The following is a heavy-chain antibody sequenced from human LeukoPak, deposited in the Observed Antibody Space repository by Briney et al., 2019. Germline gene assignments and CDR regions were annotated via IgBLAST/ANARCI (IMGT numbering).Heavy chain of an antibody. D-gene: IGHD3-10*01. CDR3: TQGGSGSYLPY. CDR1: EDTLTELS. J-gene: IGHJ4*02. Sequence: ASVKVSCKVSEDTLTELSMHWVRQAPGKGLEWMGGFDPEDGETIYAQKFQGRVTITEDTSTDTAYMELSSLRSEDTAVYYCTQGGSGSYLPYWGQGTLVTVSS. V-gene: IGHV1-24*01. CDR2: FDPEDGET.